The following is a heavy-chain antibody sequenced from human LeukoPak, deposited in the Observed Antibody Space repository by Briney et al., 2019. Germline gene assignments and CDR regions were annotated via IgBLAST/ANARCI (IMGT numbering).Heavy chain of an antibody. CDR3: ARAVTTTDY. V-gene: IGHV3-30-3*01. CDR2: ISYDGSNK. J-gene: IGHJ4*02. D-gene: IGHD4-17*01. CDR1: GFTFSSYA. Sequence: GSLRLSCAASGFTFSSYAMHWVRQAPGKGLEWVAVISYDGSNKYYADSVKGRFTISRDNSKNTLYLQMNSLRAEDTAVYYCARAVTTTDYWGQGTLVTVSS.